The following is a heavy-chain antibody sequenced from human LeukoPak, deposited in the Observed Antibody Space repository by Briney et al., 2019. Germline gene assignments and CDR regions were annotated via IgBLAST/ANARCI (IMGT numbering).Heavy chain of an antibody. Sequence: ASVKVSCKASGYSFTASPISWVRQVPGQGLEWMGWMNTYSGKTHYTQKFQGRVALTRDTSTTTAYMELRNLRSDDTAIYYCARDLYSTIWHPSPIDYWGQGTLVTVSS. CDR1: GYSFTASP. V-gene: IGHV1-18*04. D-gene: IGHD6-13*01. J-gene: IGHJ4*02. CDR2: MNTYSGKT. CDR3: ARDLYSTIWHPSPIDY.